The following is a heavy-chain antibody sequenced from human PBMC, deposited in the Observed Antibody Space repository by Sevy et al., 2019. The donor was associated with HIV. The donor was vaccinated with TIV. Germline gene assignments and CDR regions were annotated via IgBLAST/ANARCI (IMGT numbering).Heavy chain of an antibody. D-gene: IGHD1-26*01. CDR2: IYYNGHI. J-gene: IGHJ4*02. V-gene: IGHV4-59*08. CDR1: GGSITSLY. CDR3: AGGNAWGRGYS. Sequence: SETLSLTCTVSGGSITSLYWNWIRQPPGKGLEWIANIYYNGHINYNPSLKSRVTLSLDTSKNRFSLRLSSVTAADTAMYYCAGGNAWGRGYSWGQGTLVTVS.